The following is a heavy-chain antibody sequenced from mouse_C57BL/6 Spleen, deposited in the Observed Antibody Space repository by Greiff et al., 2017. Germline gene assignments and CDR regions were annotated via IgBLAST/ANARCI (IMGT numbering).Heavy chain of an antibody. CDR1: GYTFTSYW. CDR2: IDPSSGGT. V-gene: IGHV1-72*01. D-gene: IGHD3-1*01. CDR3: ARSGAGDMED. Sequence: QVQLQQSGAELVKPGASVKLSCKASGYTFTSYWMHWVKQRPGRGLEWIGRIDPSSGGTKYNEKFKSKATLTVDKPSSTAYMQLSSLASEDSAVYYCARSGAGDMEDWGQGTSVTVSS. J-gene: IGHJ4*01.